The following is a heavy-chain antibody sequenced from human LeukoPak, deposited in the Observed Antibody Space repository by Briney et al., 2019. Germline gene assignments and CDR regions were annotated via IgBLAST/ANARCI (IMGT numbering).Heavy chain of an antibody. J-gene: IGHJ4*02. CDR3: ARGPRISEMATITWYFDY. D-gene: IGHD5-24*01. V-gene: IGHV4-34*01. CDR1: GGSFSAHY. Sequence: SETLSLTCIVYGGSFSAHYWAWIRQPPGRGLEWIGEINHSGSTNYNPSLKSRVTISVDTSKSQFSLNLNSVTAADTAVYYCARGPRISEMATITWYFDYWGQGTLVTVSS. CDR2: INHSGST.